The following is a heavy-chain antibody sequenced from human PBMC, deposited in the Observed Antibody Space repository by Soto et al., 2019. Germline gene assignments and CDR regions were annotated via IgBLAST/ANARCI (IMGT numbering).Heavy chain of an antibody. J-gene: IGHJ4*02. D-gene: IGHD2-15*01. CDR3: ASRPCSGGSCYPYYFDY. Sequence: GESLKISCKGSGYSFTSYWIGWVRQMPGKGLEWMGIIYPGDSDTRYSPSFQGQVTISADKSISTAYLQWSSLKASDTAMYYCASRPCSGGSCYPYYFDYWGQGTLVTVS. CDR1: GYSFTSYW. CDR2: IYPGDSDT. V-gene: IGHV5-51*01.